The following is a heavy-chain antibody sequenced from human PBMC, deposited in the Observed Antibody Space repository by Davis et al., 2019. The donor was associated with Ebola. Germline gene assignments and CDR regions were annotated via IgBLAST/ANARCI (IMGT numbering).Heavy chain of an antibody. CDR2: INQDGSEK. Sequence: GESLKISCTDSTFTFSSDWMSWVRQTPGKGLEWVANINQDGSEKYYVDSVKGRFTISRDNAKNSLYLQMNSLRAEDTAVYYCARMRVVVITLGYYFDYWGQGTLVTVSS. CDR1: TFTFSSDW. D-gene: IGHD3-22*01. V-gene: IGHV3-7*03. CDR3: ARMRVVVITLGYYFDY. J-gene: IGHJ4*02.